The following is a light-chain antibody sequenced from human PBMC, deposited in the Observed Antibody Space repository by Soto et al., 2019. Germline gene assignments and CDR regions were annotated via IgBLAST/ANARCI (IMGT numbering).Light chain of an antibody. J-gene: IGKJ1*01. V-gene: IGKV3-20*01. Sequence: EIVLTQSPGPLSVSPGERAALSCKASQSVTSNYLAWYQQRPGQASRLLIYAANRRATGSPDRLTGSGSGTDFNLTISSPEPEDSALYYCQQYAGAPWTFGQGTRVEIK. CDR1: QSVTSNY. CDR3: QQYAGAPWT. CDR2: AAN.